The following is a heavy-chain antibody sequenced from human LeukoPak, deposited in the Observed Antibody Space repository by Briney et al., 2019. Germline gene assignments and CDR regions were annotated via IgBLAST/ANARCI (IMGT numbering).Heavy chain of an antibody. CDR2: IKQDGSEK. CDR3: ARDRFYSVVVTAFDY. V-gene: IGHV3-7*01. D-gene: IGHD2-21*02. CDR1: GFTFSSYW. J-gene: IGHJ4*02. Sequence: PVGSLRLSCAASGFTFSSYWMSWVRQAPGKGLEWVANIKQDGSEKYYVDSVKGRFTISRDNAKNSLYLQMNSLRAEDTAVYYCARDRFYSVVVTAFDYWGQGTLVTVSS.